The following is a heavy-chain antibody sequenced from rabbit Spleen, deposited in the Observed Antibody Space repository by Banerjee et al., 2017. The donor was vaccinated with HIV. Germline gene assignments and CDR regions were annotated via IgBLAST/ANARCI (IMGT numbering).Heavy chain of an antibody. V-gene: IGHV1S45*01. CDR1: GFSFSEKAV. Sequence: QEQLVESGGGLVQPEGSLTLTCTASGFSFSEKAVMCWVRQAPGKGLTWIACINVVTGKSVYASWAKGRFTMSRTSSTTVTLQMASLTAADTATYFCARDLVSVVGWNFRLWGPGTLVTVS. CDR2: INVVTGKS. D-gene: IGHD6-1*01. CDR3: ARDLVSVVGWNFRL. J-gene: IGHJ4*01.